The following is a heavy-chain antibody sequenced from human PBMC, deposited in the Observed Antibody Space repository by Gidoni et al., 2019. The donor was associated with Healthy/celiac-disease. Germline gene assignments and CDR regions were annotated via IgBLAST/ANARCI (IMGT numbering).Heavy chain of an antibody. CDR3: ARELLWFGESQGPFDY. J-gene: IGHJ4*02. CDR2: IYYSGST. Sequence: QLQLQESGPGLVKPSETLSLTCTVPGGSISSRSYSWGWIRQPPGKGLEWIGSIYYSGSTYYNPSLKSRVTISVDTSKNQFSLKLSSVTAADTAVYYCARELLWFGESQGPFDYWGQGTLVTVSS. D-gene: IGHD3-10*01. V-gene: IGHV4-39*02. CDR1: GGSISSRSYS.